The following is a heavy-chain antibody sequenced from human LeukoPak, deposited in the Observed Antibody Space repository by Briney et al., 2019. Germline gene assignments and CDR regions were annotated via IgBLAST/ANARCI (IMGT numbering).Heavy chain of an antibody. CDR2: IFHSGST. J-gene: IGHJ3*02. CDR3: ARDGAVDILTGYGAFYI. Sequence: PSETLSLTCTVSGGSISSYYWSGIRQPPGKGLEWIGNIFHSGSTNYNPSLKSRVTISVDTSKNQFSLKLNSVPAADTAIYYCARDGAVDILTGYGAFYIWGQGTMVIVS. D-gene: IGHD3-9*01. V-gene: IGHV4-59*01. CDR1: GGSISSYY.